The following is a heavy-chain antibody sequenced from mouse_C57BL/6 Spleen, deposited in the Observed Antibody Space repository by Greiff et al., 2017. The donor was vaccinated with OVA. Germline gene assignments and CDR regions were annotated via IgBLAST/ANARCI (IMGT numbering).Heavy chain of an antibody. CDR3: ARGLFYYGSSYFDY. J-gene: IGHJ2*01. CDR1: GYTFTSYW. CDR2: IDPNSGGS. Sequence: VQLQQPGAELVKPGASVKLSCKASGYTFTSYWMHWVQQRPGRGLEWIGRIDPNSGGSTSNEKFKSKATLAGGKPSSTAYMQLSSLTSEDSAVYDCARGLFYYGSSYFDYWGQGTTLTVSS. D-gene: IGHD1-1*01. V-gene: IGHV1-72*01.